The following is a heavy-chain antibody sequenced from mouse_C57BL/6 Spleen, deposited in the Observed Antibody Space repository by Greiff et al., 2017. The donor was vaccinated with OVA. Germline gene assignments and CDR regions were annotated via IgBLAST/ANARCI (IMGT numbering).Heavy chain of an antibody. J-gene: IGHJ2*01. CDR2: INYDGSGT. D-gene: IGHD1-1*01. Sequence: EVMLVESEGGLVQPGSSMKLSCTASGFTFSDYYMAWVRQVPEKGLEWVANINYDGSGTYYLDSLKCRFIISRDNAKNILYLQMSSLKSEDTATYYCARDGTTDFDYWGQGTTLTVSS. CDR3: ARDGTTDFDY. CDR1: GFTFSDYY. V-gene: IGHV5-16*01.